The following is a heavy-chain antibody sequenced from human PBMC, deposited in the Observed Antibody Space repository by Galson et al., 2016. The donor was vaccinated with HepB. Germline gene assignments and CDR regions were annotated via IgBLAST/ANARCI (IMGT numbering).Heavy chain of an antibody. CDR2: ISAYNGNA. D-gene: IGHD1-26*01. V-gene: IGHV1-18*01. CDR3: ARDAVSGNYYFLDY. Sequence: SVKVSCKASGYTFTSYGNSWVRQAPGQGLEWMGWISAYNGNANYAQKLRGRVTMTTDTSTSTVYMELRSLRSDDTAVYYCARDAVSGNYYFLDYWGQGTLVTVSS. J-gene: IGHJ4*02. CDR1: GYTFTSYG.